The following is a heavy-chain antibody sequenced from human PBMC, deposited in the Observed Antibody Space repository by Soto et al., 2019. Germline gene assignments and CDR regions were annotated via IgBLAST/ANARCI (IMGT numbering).Heavy chain of an antibody. Sequence: EVQLLESGGGLVQPGGSLRLSCAASGFTFSSYAMSWVRQAPGKGLEWVSAISGSGGSTYYADSVKGRFTISRDNSKNTLYLQMNSLRAEDTAVYYCAKAGQDCSSTSCHADFDYWGQGTLVTVSS. V-gene: IGHV3-23*01. CDR2: ISGSGGST. D-gene: IGHD2-2*01. CDR3: AKAGQDCSSTSCHADFDY. J-gene: IGHJ4*02. CDR1: GFTFSSYA.